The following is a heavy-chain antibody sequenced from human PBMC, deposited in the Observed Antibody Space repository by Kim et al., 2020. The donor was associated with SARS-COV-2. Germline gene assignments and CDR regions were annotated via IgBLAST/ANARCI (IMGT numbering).Heavy chain of an antibody. J-gene: IGHJ5*02. CDR1: GYTFTSYG. CDR2: ISAYNGNT. V-gene: IGHV1-18*01. Sequence: ASVKVSCKASGYTFTSYGISWVRQAPGQGLEWMGWISAYNGNTNYAQKLQGRVTMTTDTSTSTAYMELRSLRSDDTAVYYCARERRHIDCSSTSCYNGHNWFDPWGQGTLVTVSS. D-gene: IGHD2-2*02. CDR3: ARERRHIDCSSTSCYNGHNWFDP.